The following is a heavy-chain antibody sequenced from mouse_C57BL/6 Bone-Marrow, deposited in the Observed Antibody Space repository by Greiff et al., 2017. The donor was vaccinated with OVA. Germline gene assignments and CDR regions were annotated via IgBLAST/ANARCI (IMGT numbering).Heavy chain of an antibody. CDR2: IYPSDSET. CDR3: ARWAYYFDY. J-gene: IGHJ2*01. V-gene: IGHV1-61*01. CDR1: GYTFTSYW. Sequence: VQLQQPGAELVRPGSSVKLSCKASGYTFTSYWMDWVKQRPGQGLEWIGNIYPSDSETHYNQKFKDKATLTVAKSSSTAYMQLSSLTSEDSAVYYCARWAYYFDYWGQGTTLTVSS.